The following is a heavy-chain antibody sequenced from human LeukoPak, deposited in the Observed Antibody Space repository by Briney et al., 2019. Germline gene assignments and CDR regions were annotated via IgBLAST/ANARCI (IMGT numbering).Heavy chain of an antibody. CDR2: IYDDGGT. CDR3: ARDRAGRRSSWVEFDL. J-gene: IGHJ5*02. CDR1: GFLVTSTH. Sequence: PGGSLRLSCTVSGFLVTSTHMDWVRQAPGKGPEWVGIIYDDGGTVHAESVKGRFTISRDNSKYTMYLQMNSLRPEDSAVYYCARDRAGRRSSWVEFDLWGQGMLVTVSS. V-gene: IGHV3-53*05. D-gene: IGHD3-10*01.